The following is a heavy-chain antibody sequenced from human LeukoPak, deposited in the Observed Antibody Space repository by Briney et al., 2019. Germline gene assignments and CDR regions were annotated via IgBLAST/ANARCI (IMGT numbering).Heavy chain of an antibody. CDR3: AETIQLWLREVDY. CDR2: IYTSGST. D-gene: IGHD5-18*01. V-gene: IGHV4-61*02. J-gene: IGHJ4*02. CDR1: GGSISSGSYY. Sequence: SQTLSLTCTVSGGSISSGSYYWSWIRQPAGKGLEWIGLIYTSGSTNYNPSLKSRVTISVDTSKNQFSLKLSSVTAADTAVYYCAETIQLWLREVDYWGQGTLVTVSS.